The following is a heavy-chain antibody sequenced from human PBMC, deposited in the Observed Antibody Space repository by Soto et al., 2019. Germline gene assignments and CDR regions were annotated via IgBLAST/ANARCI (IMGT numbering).Heavy chain of an antibody. CDR3: ARHVTNWFDP. Sequence: SETLSLTCTVSGGSISSSAYFWGWIRQPPGKGLEWIGTVYYSGTTYYNPSLETRVTISVDTSKDQFSLKLTSVTAADTAVYYCARHVTNWFDPRGQGALVTVSS. CDR2: VYYSGTT. V-gene: IGHV4-39*01. J-gene: IGHJ5*02. D-gene: IGHD5-18*01. CDR1: GGSISSSAYF.